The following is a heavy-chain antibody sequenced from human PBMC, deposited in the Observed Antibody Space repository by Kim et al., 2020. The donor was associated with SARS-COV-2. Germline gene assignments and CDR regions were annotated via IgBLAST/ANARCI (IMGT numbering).Heavy chain of an antibody. CDR1: GFTFSHYM. CDR3: TSHRYCSEDYCYPF. V-gene: IGHV3-74*01. J-gene: IGHJ4*02. D-gene: IGHD2-15*01. Sequence: GSLRLSCAASGFTFSHYMMHWVRQAPGKGLVWVSRINTDGRSTNYADSVKGRFTISRDNAKNTLYLQMNSLRAEDTAIYYCTSHRYCSEDYCYPFWGQGTLVAVSS. CDR2: INTDGRST.